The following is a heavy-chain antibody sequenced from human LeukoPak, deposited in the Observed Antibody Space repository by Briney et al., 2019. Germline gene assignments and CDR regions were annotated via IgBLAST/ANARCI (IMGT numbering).Heavy chain of an antibody. J-gene: IGHJ4*02. CDR3: AKHIGYSSSSMDY. CDR2: ISGSGTST. Sequence: GGSLRLSCAASGFTFSSYAMSWVRQAPGKGLEWVSAISGSGTSTYYADSVKGRFTISRDNSKNTLYLQMNSLRAEDTAVYYCAKHIGYSSSSMDYWGQGTLVTVSS. CDR1: GFTFSSYA. V-gene: IGHV3-23*01. D-gene: IGHD6-6*01.